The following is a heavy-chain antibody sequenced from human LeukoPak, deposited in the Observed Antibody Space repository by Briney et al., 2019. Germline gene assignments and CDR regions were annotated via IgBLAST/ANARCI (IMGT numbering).Heavy chain of an antibody. CDR1: GYTFTGYY. J-gene: IGHJ4*02. V-gene: IGHV1-2*02. CDR2: ISPTSGGT. D-gene: IGHD1-26*01. CDR3: ARDFTGGNYFNDY. Sequence: ASVKVSCKASGYTFTGYYMHWVRQAPGQGLEWMGWISPTSGGTNYAQKFQGRVTMTRDTSISTAYMELRRLRSDDTAVYYCARDFTGGNYFNDYWGQGTLVTVSS.